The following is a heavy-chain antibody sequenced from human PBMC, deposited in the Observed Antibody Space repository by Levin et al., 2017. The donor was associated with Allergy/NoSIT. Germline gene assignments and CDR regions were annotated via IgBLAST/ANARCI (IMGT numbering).Heavy chain of an antibody. J-gene: IGHJ4*02. CDR3: ARAWGLSLQWLGGEFDY. CDR1: GFTFSSYA. D-gene: IGHD6-19*01. Sequence: GESLKISCAASGFTFSSYAMHWVRQAPGKGLEWVAVISYDGSNKYYADSVKGRFTISRDNSKNTLYLQMNSLRAEDTAVYYCARAWGLSLQWLGGEFDYWGQGTLVTVSS. V-gene: IGHV3-30-3*01. CDR2: ISYDGSNK.